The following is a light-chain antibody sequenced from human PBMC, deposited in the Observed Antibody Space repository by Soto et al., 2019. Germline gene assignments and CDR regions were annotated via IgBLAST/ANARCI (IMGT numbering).Light chain of an antibody. V-gene: IGKV1-8*01. J-gene: IGKJ2*01. CDR3: QQYYSYPLT. CDR1: LGISSY. CDR2: AAS. Sequence: AIRMTQSPSSFSPSTGDRVTITCRASLGISSYLAWYQQKPGKAPKLLIYAASTLQSGVPSRFSGSGSGTDFTLTISCLQSEDFATYYCQQYYSYPLTFGQGTKLDIK.